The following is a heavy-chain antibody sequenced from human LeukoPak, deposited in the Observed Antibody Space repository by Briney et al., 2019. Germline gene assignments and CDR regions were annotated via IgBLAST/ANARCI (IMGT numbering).Heavy chain of an antibody. V-gene: IGHV1-8*01. D-gene: IGHD2-2*01. J-gene: IGHJ4*02. CDR3: ARGHTAAGADI. CDR2: MTPNSGNT. Sequence: IGWMTPNSGNTGYAQKFQGRVTMTRNTAITTAFLEVNSLSYEDTAVYYCARGHTAAGADIWGQGTLVTVSS.